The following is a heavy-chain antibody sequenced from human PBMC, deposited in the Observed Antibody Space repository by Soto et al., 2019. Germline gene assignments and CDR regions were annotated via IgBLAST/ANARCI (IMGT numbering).Heavy chain of an antibody. J-gene: IGHJ4*02. V-gene: IGHV1-69*02. CDR3: ARHPSRGRSGYDSYFDY. CDR2: IIPILGIA. CDR1: GGTFSSYT. D-gene: IGHD5-12*01. Sequence: SEHVSCKASGGTFSSYTISWVRQTPGQGLEWMGRIIPILGIANYAQKFQGRVTITADESTSTAYMELSGLRSEDTAVYYCARHPSRGRSGYDSYFDYWGQGTLVTVS.